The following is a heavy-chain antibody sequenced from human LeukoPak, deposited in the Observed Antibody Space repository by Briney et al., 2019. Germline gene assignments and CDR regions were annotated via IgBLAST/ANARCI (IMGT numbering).Heavy chain of an antibody. D-gene: IGHD2-2*01. V-gene: IGHV3-30*02. CDR2: IRYDGSNK. Sequence: GGSLRLSSAASGFTFSSYGMHWVRQAPGKGLEWVAFIRYDGSNKYYADSVKGRFTISRDNSKNTLYLQMNSLRAEDTAVYYCAKTKPVPAAGYYYYYMDVWGKGTTVTVSS. CDR3: AKTKPVPAAGYYYYYMDV. J-gene: IGHJ6*03. CDR1: GFTFSSYG.